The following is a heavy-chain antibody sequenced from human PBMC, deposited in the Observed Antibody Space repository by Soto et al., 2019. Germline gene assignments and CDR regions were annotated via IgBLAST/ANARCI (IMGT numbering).Heavy chain of an antibody. CDR3: ARDQNDFWSGYPQYGMDV. CDR2: IYYSGST. D-gene: IGHD3-3*01. J-gene: IGHJ6*02. V-gene: IGHV4-30-4*01. CDR1: GGSISSGDYY. Sequence: SETLSLTCTVSGGSISSGDYYWSWIRQPPGKGLEWIGYIYYSGSTYYNPSLKSRVATSVDTSKNQFSLKLSSVTAADTAVYYCARDQNDFWSGYPQYGMDVWGQGTTVTVSS.